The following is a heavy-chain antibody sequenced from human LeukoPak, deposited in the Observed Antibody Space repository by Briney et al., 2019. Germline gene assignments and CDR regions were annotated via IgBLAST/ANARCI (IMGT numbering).Heavy chain of an antibody. CDR2: ISGSGDST. Sequence: GGSLRLSCAVSGFTFSSYAMSWVRQAPGKGLEWVSAISGSGDSTYYADSVKGRFTISRDDSKSTLYLQMNSLRAEDTAVYYCAKPSFVVGSSRAYFDYWGQGTLVTVSS. CDR3: AKPSFVVGSSRAYFDY. J-gene: IGHJ4*02. V-gene: IGHV3-23*01. CDR1: GFTFSSYA. D-gene: IGHD1-26*01.